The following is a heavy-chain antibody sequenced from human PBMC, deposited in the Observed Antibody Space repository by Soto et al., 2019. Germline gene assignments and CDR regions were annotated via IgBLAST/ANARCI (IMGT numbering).Heavy chain of an antibody. D-gene: IGHD6-19*01. J-gene: IGHJ4*02. V-gene: IGHV6-1*01. CDR2: TYYRSKWYN. Sequence: SQTLSLTCVLSGDSVSSNSAAWNWIRQSPSRGLEWLGRTYYRSKWYNDYALSVKSRITINADTSRNQFSLQLKSVTPDDTALYYCARGSSGYYYFDYWGQGTLVTVSS. CDR3: ARGSSGYYYFDY. CDR1: GDSVSSNSAA.